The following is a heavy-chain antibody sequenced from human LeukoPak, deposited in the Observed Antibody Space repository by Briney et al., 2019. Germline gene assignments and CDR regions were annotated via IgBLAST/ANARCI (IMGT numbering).Heavy chain of an antibody. CDR3: VCYYASGVFY. J-gene: IGHJ4*02. D-gene: IGHD3-10*01. V-gene: IGHV3-23*01. CDR1: GFTFSTYT. Sequence: QTGGSLRLSCAASGFTFSTYTMSWVRQAPGKELEWVSAISGSGGGGGTTNYADSVKGRFTISRDNSKNTLYLRMNSLRAEDTAVYYCVCYYASGVFYWGQGALVTVSS. CDR2: ISGSGGGGGTT.